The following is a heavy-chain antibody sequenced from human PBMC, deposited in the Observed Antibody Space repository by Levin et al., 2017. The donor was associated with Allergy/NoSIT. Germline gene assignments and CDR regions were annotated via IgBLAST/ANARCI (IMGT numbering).Heavy chain of an antibody. CDR2: IHHSGST. D-gene: IGHD4-17*01. J-gene: IGHJ4*02. CDR3: ARGSHDYGDYEYAY. CDR1: GGSFSGYY. V-gene: IGHV4-34*01. Sequence: SETLSLTCAVFGGSFSGYYWSWIRQPPGKGLEWIGEIHHSGSTNYNPSLKSRVTISVDTSKNQFSLKLSSVTAADTAVYYCARGSHDYGDYEYAYWGQGTLVTVSS.